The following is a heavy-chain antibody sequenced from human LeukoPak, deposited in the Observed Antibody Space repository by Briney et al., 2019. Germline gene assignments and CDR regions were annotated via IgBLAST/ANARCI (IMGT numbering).Heavy chain of an antibody. CDR3: AKKAAPVSAIRAGFDY. D-gene: IGHD2-21*01. Sequence: GGSLRLSCAASGFTFSSYWMHWVRQVPGKGLVWVSRINTDGSSTSYADSVKGRFTVSRDNSENTLYLQMNSLRADDTAVYYCAKKAAPVSAIRAGFDYWGQGTLVTVSS. CDR2: INTDGSST. J-gene: IGHJ4*02. CDR1: GFTFSSYW. V-gene: IGHV3-74*01.